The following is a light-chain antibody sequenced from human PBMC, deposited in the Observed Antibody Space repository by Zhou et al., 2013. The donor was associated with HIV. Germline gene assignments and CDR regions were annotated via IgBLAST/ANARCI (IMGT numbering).Light chain of an antibody. V-gene: IGLV1-40*01. CDR1: SSNIGAGYD. CDR2: GNS. J-gene: IGLJ1*01. CDR3: QSYDSSLSAFXV. Sequence: QSVPTQPPSVSGAPGQRVTISCTGSSSNIGAGYDVHWYQQLPGTAPKLLIYGNSNRPSGVPDRFSGSKSGTSASLAITGLQAEDEADYYCQSYDSSLSAFXVFATGTKVTVL.